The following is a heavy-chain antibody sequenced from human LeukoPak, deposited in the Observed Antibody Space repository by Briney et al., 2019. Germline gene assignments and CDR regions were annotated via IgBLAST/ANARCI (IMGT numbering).Heavy chain of an antibody. Sequence: SETLSLTCTVSGGSISGYYWSWIRQPPGKGLEWIGYIYYSGSTNYNPSLKSRVTISVDTSKNQFSLKLSSVTAADTAVYYCARGVGPYYDSSGLDYWGQGTLVTVSS. J-gene: IGHJ4*02. V-gene: IGHV4-59*01. CDR1: GGSISGYY. CDR3: ARGVGPYYDSSGLDY. CDR2: IYYSGST. D-gene: IGHD3-22*01.